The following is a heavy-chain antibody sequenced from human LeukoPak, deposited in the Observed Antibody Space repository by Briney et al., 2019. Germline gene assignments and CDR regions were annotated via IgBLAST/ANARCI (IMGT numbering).Heavy chain of an antibody. CDR3: AKLVATIDVDY. CDR1: GFTFNSYG. D-gene: IGHD5-12*01. CDR2: ISYDGSNK. V-gene: IGHV3-30*18. J-gene: IGHJ4*02. Sequence: GGSLRLSCAASGFTFNSYGMHRVRRAPGRGLEWVAVISYDGSNKYYADSVKGRFTISRDNSKNTLYLQMNSLRAEDTAVYYCAKLVATIDVDYWGQGTLVTVSS.